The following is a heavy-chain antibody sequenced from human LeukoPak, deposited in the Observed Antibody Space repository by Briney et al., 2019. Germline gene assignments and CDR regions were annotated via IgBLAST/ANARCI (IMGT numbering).Heavy chain of an antibody. D-gene: IGHD1-1*01. Sequence: GSLRLCCAASGFASSSCWTTWVRQAPGKGLEWVANIKQDGNEKYYVDSVKGRFSISRDNAKTSVYLEMNSLRAEDTAVYYCARLMGTRTVFEYWGQGVLFSVSS. CDR2: IKQDGNEK. J-gene: IGHJ4*02. CDR3: ARLMGTRTVFEY. V-gene: IGHV3-7*02. CDR1: GFASSSCW.